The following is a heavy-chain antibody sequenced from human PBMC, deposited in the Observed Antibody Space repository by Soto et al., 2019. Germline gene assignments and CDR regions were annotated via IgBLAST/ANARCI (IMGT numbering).Heavy chain of an antibody. CDR3: ARARDYDLLTAREYALDV. Sequence: QVQLVQSGAEVKKPGSSVRVSCKVSGGSFRNYGITWVRQSPGQGLEWMGGIMPVFGTAVYAQKFQGRVTISADELTTTARLELRSLSSDDTAVYFCARARDYDLLTAREYALDVWGQGTTVTV. D-gene: IGHD3-9*01. CDR2: IMPVFGTA. V-gene: IGHV1-69*01. J-gene: IGHJ6*02. CDR1: GGSFRNYG.